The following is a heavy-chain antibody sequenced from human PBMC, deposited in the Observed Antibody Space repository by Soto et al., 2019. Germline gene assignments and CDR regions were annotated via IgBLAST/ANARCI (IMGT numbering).Heavy chain of an antibody. V-gene: IGHV4-30-4*01. CDR3: VTVNLVGAAYYFDY. J-gene: IGHJ4*02. CDR1: GGSIRNGDYY. CDR2: VYYSGTT. D-gene: IGHD1-26*01. Sequence: SETLSLTCTVSGGSIRNGDYYWGWIRQPPGQGLEWIGYVYYSGTTYSHPSLNSRVSISVDTSENQFSLRLTSVTAADTAVYYCVTVNLVGAAYYFDYWGPGTLVTLLL.